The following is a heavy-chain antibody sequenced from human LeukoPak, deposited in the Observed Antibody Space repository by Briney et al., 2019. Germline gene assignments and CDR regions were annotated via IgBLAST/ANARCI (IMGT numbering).Heavy chain of an antibody. CDR1: GFTFSSYA. CDR3: ARDRKNYFDY. Sequence: GRSLRLSCAASGFTFSSYAMHWVRQAPGKGLEWVAVISYDGSNKYYADSVKGRFTISRDNSKNTLYLQMNSLRAEETAVYYCARDRKNYFDYWGQGTLVTVSS. CDR2: ISYDGSNK. D-gene: IGHD1-14*01. J-gene: IGHJ4*02. V-gene: IGHV3-30*04.